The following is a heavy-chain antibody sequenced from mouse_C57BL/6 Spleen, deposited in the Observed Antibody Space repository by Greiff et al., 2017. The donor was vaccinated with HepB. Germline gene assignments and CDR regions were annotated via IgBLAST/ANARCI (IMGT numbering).Heavy chain of an antibody. D-gene: IGHD2-2*01. V-gene: IGHV14-4*01. Sequence: VQLQQPGAELVRPGASVKLSCTASGFNIKDDYMHWVKQRPEQGLEWIGWIDPENGDTEYASKFQGKATITADTSSNPAYLQLSSLTSEDTAVYYGTSGYLAYWGQGTLVTVSA. J-gene: IGHJ3*01. CDR3: TSGYLAY. CDR2: IDPENGDT. CDR1: GFNIKDDY.